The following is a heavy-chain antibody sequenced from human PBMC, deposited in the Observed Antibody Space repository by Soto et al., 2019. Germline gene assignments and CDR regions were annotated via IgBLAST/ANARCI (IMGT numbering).Heavy chain of an antibody. CDR2: INHSGST. Sequence: SETLSLTCAVYGGSFSGYYWSWIRQPPGKGLEWIGEINHSGSTNYNPSLKSRVTISVDTSKNQFSLKLSSVTAADTAVYYCARVFIAPTRENNWFDPWGQGTLVTVSS. CDR1: GGSFSGYY. J-gene: IGHJ5*02. CDR3: ARVFIAPTRENNWFDP. D-gene: IGHD3-16*02. V-gene: IGHV4-34*01.